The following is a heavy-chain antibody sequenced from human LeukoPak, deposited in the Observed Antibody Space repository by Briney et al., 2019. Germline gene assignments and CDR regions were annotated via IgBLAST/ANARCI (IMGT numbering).Heavy chain of an antibody. D-gene: IGHD6-19*01. Sequence: GGSLRLSCAASGFTFSSYWMSWVRQAPGKGLEWVANIKQDGSEKYYVDSVKGRFTISRDNAKNSLYLQMNSLRAEDTAVYYCASEEAVAAFHFDYWGQGTLVTVSS. V-gene: IGHV3-7*01. CDR2: IKQDGSEK. CDR1: GFTFSSYW. CDR3: ASEEAVAAFHFDY. J-gene: IGHJ4*02.